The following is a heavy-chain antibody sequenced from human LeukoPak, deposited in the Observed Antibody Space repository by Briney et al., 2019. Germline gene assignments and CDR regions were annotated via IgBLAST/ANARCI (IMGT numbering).Heavy chain of an antibody. J-gene: IGHJ4*02. CDR2: IRPDGSHI. CDR3: LREVDWKYAFDY. V-gene: IGHV3-33*08. D-gene: IGHD1-7*01. CDR1: GLTFSNYA. Sequence: GGSLRLSCAASGLTFSNYAMSWVRQAPGKGLEWVAVIRPDGSHISYVDPVKGRFTISRDNSNNMLYLQMNSLRAEDTALYYCLREVDWKYAFDYWGRGTLVTVSS.